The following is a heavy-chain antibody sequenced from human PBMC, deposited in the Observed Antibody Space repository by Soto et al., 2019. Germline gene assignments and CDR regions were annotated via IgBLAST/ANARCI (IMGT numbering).Heavy chain of an antibody. CDR1: GGSFSGYY. D-gene: IGHD3-9*01. Sequence: ASETLSLTWAVYGGSFSGYYWSRIRQPPGKGLEWIGEINHGGSPNYNPSLKSRVTISVDTSKNHSSPRLTSVTAGATAVNYVGRGCVLLYDILTGHPRDSVMAVWAKGTTVPVSP. J-gene: IGHJ6*04. CDR2: INHGGSP. CDR3: GRGCVLLYDILTGHPRDSVMAV. V-gene: IGHV4-34*01.